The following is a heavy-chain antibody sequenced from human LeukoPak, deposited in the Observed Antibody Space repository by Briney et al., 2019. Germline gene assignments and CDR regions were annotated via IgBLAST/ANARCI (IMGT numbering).Heavy chain of an antibody. CDR2: ISSSGSTI. CDR1: GFTFSSYE. D-gene: IGHD3-22*01. V-gene: IGHV3-48*03. CDR3: ARDPPWFYDSSGYSSGPYFDY. J-gene: IGHJ4*02. Sequence: GGSLRLSCAASGFTFSSYEMNWVRQAPGKGLEWVSYISSSGSTIYYADSVKGRFTISRDNAKNSLYLQMNSLRAEDTAVYYCARDPPWFYDSSGYSSGPYFDYWGQGTLVTVSS.